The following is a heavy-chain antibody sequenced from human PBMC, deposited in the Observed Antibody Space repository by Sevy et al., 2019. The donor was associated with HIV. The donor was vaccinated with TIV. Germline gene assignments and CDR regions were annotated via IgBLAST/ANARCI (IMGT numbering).Heavy chain of an antibody. CDR3: ARERDRQALNV. V-gene: IGHV3-30-3*01. CDR2: ISYDGSRK. Sequence: GGSLRLSCAASGFAFSHYAMHWVRQAPGKGLEWLAFISYDGSRKYYADSVKGRFTISRDNSKNTLFMQVNSLRAEDTALYYCARERDRQALNVWGQGTMVTVSS. J-gene: IGHJ3*01. CDR1: GFAFSHYA.